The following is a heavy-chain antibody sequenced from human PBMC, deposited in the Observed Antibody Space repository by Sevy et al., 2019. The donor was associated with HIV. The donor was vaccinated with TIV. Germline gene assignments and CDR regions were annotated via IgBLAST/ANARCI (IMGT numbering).Heavy chain of an antibody. CDR1: GFTFSSYS. Sequence: GGSLRLSCAASGFTFSSYSMNWVRQAPGKGLEWVSSISSSSSYIYYADSVKGRFTISRDNAKNSLYLQMNSLRAEDTAVYYCARDTIAAADTAAWVYYYYYMDVWGKWTTVTVSS. J-gene: IGHJ6*03. CDR2: ISSSSSYI. CDR3: ARDTIAAADTAAWVYYYYYMDV. D-gene: IGHD6-13*01. V-gene: IGHV3-21*01.